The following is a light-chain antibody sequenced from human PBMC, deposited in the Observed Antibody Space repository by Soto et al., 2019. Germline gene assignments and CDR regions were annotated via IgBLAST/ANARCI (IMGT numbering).Light chain of an antibody. CDR2: DAS. CDR1: QSISSW. Sequence: DLQMTQSPSTLSASVGDRVTITCRASQSISSWLAWYQQKPGKAPKLLIYDASSLESGVPSRFSGSGSGTEFTLTISSLQPDDFATYYCQQYNSGATFGPGTKVDIK. CDR3: QQYNSGAT. V-gene: IGKV1-5*01. J-gene: IGKJ3*01.